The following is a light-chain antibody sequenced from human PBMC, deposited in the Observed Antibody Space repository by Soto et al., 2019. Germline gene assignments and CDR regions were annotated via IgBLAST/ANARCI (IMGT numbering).Light chain of an antibody. Sequence: DIQMTQSPSALSASVGDRVTITCRASQSITNYLNWYQHKPGQAPNLLIYAASTLQAGVPSRFRGSGSGTDFPLAISSLQPEDFATYFCQQSKSSPPTFGGGTKVEIK. CDR2: AAS. J-gene: IGKJ4*01. CDR1: QSITNY. CDR3: QQSKSSPPT. V-gene: IGKV1-39*01.